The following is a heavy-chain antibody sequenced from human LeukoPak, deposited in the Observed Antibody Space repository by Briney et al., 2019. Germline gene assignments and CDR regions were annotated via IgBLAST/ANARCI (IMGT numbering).Heavy chain of an antibody. CDR3: AKGDITGTTVEY. CDR2: VSGSGGNT. CDR1: GFTFSSYA. V-gene: IGHV3-23*01. J-gene: IGHJ4*02. D-gene: IGHD1-20*01. Sequence: GGSLRLSCADSGFTFSSYAMSWVRQAPGKGLEWVSAVSGSGGNTYYADSVKGRFTISRDDSKNTLYLQMNSLRAEDTAVYYCAKGDITGTTVEYWGQGTLVTVSS.